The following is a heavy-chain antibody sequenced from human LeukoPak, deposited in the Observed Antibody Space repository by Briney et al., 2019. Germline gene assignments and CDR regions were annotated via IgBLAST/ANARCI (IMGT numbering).Heavy chain of an antibody. Sequence: SSETLSLTCTVSGGSISSSSYYWGWIRQPPGKGLEWIGSIYHSGTTYYNPSLKSRVTISVDASKNQFSLKLSSVTAADTAVYYCARVRGYCSSGSCGMDVWGQGTTVTVSS. CDR1: GGSISSSSYY. D-gene: IGHD2-15*01. V-gene: IGHV4-39*07. J-gene: IGHJ6*02. CDR2: IYHSGTT. CDR3: ARVRGYCSSGSCGMDV.